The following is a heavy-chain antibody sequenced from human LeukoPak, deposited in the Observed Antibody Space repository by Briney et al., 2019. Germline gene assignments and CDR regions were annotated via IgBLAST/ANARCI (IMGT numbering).Heavy chain of an antibody. J-gene: IGHJ3*02. D-gene: IGHD3-22*01. CDR1: GFTFSSYA. V-gene: IGHV3-30*04. CDR3: AKVRMITMIAYDAFDI. CDR2: ISFDGTHD. Sequence: PGGSLRLSCAASGFTFSSYAIHWVRQAPGKGLEWVAVISFDGTHDFYADSVKGRFSISRDNSKNTSYLQMNSLRAEDTAVYYCAKVRMITMIAYDAFDIWGQGTMVTVSS.